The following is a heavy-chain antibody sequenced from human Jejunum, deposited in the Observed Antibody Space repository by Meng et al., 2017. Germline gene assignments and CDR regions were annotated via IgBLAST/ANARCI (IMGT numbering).Heavy chain of an antibody. V-gene: IGHV3-30*04. Sequence: GESLKISCAASGFTFNTYAMHWVRQTPGKGLEWVAIISYDGSNKYYADSVKGRFTISRDNSKNMLYLQMNSLRTEDTAVYYCARNPPYISNSFFFDDWGQGTLVTGYS. D-gene: IGHD6-6*01. J-gene: IGHJ4*02. CDR1: GFTFNTYA. CDR3: ARNPPYISNSFFFDD. CDR2: ISYDGSNK.